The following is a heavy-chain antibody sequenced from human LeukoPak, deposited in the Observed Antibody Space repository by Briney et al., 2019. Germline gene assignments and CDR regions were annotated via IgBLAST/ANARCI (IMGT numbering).Heavy chain of an antibody. V-gene: IGHV3-33*01. Sequence: GGSLRLSCAASGFTFCSYGMHWVRRAPGKGLEWVAVIWYDGSNKYYADSVKGRFTISRDNSKNTLYLQMNSLRAEDTAVYYCAREATRDAFDIWGQGTMVTVSS. CDR2: IWYDGSNK. CDR1: GFTFCSYG. CDR3: AREATRDAFDI. J-gene: IGHJ3*02. D-gene: IGHD1-26*01.